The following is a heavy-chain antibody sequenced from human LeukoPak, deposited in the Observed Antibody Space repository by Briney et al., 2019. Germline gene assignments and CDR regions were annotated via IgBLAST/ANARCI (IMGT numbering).Heavy chain of an antibody. Sequence: PGGSLRLSCAASGFSFSTQWMSWVRQAPGKGLEWVAIVNQGGTGKYYVDSVKGRFTISRDNAENSLYLQMNSLRAEDTAVYYCARDRIEQQRTLGRSTNYYYYYYMDVWGKGTTVTVSS. CDR2: VNQGGTGK. CDR1: GFSFSTQW. D-gene: IGHD6-13*01. V-gene: IGHV3-7*01. J-gene: IGHJ6*03. CDR3: ARDRIEQQRTLGRSTNYYYYYYMDV.